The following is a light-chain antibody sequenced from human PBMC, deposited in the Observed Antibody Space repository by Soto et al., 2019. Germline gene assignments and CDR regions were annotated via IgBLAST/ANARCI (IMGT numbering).Light chain of an antibody. V-gene: IGLV2-8*01. CDR1: SSDVGGYNY. Sequence: QSALTQPPSASGSPGQSVAISCTGTSSDVGGYNYVSWYQLHPGKAPKLMIYEVNMRPSGVPDRFSGSKSGNTASLTVSGLRAEDEVDYYCSSYAGSNNYVFGTGTKVTVL. J-gene: IGLJ1*01. CDR2: EVN. CDR3: SSYAGSNNYV.